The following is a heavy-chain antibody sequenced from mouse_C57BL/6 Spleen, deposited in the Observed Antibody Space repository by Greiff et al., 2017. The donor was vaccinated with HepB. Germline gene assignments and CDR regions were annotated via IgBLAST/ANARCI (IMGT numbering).Heavy chain of an antibody. Sequence: EVQLQQSGPVLVKPGASVKMFCKASGYTFTDYYMNWVKQSHGKSLEWIGVINPYNGGTSYNQKFKGKATLTVDKSSSTAYMELNSLTSEDSAVYYCARSYGSSYVDYWGQGTTLTVSS. CDR3: ARSYGSSYVDY. V-gene: IGHV1-19*01. CDR2: INPYNGGT. J-gene: IGHJ2*01. D-gene: IGHD1-1*01. CDR1: GYTFTDYY.